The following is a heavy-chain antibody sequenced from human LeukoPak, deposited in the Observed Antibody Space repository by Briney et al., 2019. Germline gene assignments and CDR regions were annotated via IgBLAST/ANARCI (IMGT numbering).Heavy chain of an antibody. Sequence: SETLSLTCAVSGGSISSSNWWSWVRPPPGKGLEWIGEIYHSGSTNYNPSIKSRVTISVDKSKNQFSLKLSSVTAADTAVYYCATPGDYGDYGAFDIWGQGTMVTVSS. V-gene: IGHV4-4*02. D-gene: IGHD4-17*01. J-gene: IGHJ3*02. CDR2: IYHSGST. CDR3: ATPGDYGDYGAFDI. CDR1: GGSISSSNW.